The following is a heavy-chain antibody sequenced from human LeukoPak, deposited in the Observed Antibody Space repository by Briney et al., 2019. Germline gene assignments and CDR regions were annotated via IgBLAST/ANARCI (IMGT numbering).Heavy chain of an antibody. CDR2: IKSKTDGGTT. CDR1: GFTFSNAW. J-gene: IGHJ4*02. CDR3: TTVRDVVWFGELLDY. Sequence: GGSLRLSCAASGFTFSNAWMSWVRQAPGKGLEWVGRIKSKTDGGTTDYAAPVKGRFTISRDDSKNTLYLQMNSLKTEDTAVYYCTTVRDVVWFGELLDYWGQGTLVTVSS. D-gene: IGHD3-10*01. V-gene: IGHV3-15*01.